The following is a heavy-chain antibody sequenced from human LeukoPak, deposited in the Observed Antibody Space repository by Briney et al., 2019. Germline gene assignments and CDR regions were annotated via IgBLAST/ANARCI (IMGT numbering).Heavy chain of an antibody. CDR1: GGTFSSYA. CDR3: ARTRWLQLDHFDY. J-gene: IGHJ4*02. Sequence: EASVKVSCKASGGTFSSYAISWVRQAPGQGLEWMGGIIPIFGTANYAQKFQGRVTMTTDTSTSTAYMELRSLRSDDTAVYYCARTRWLQLDHFDYWGQGTLVTVSS. CDR2: IIPIFGTA. V-gene: IGHV1-69*05. D-gene: IGHD5-24*01.